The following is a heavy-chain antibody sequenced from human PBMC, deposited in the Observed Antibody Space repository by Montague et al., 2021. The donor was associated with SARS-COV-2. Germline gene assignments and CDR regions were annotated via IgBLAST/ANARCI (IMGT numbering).Heavy chain of an antibody. V-gene: IGHV3-33*06. J-gene: IGHJ3*02. Sequence: SLRLSCAASGFTFSSYGMHWVRQAPGKGLEWVAVIWYDGSNKYYADSVKGRFTISRDNSKNTLYLQMNSLRAEDTAVYYCAKESVWGAFDIWGQGTMVTVPS. D-gene: IGHD3-16*01. CDR2: IWYDGSNK. CDR1: GFTFSSYG. CDR3: AKESVWGAFDI.